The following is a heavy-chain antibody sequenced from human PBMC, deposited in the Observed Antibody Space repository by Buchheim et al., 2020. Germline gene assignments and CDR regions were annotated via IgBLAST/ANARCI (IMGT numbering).Heavy chain of an antibody. J-gene: IGHJ4*02. CDR2: ISYDGSDE. CDR1: GFTFSSYG. D-gene: IGHD2-15*01. Sequence: QVQLVESGGGVVQPGRSLRLSCAASGFTFSSYGMYWVRQAPGKGLEWVAVISYDGSDEYYADSVKGRFTISRDNSKSTVFLQMNGLRAEDTAVYYCARDGGSSSDGSCYWGDYWGQGAL. CDR3: ARDGGSSSDGSCYWGDY. V-gene: IGHV3-30*03.